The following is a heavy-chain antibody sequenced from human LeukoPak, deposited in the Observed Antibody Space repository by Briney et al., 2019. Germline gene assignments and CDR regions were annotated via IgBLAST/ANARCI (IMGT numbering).Heavy chain of an antibody. Sequence: GASVKVSCTASGYTFSNYAISWVRQAPGQGLEWMAWITVYNGNTNYAHKFQGRVTVTTDTSTSTAYMALRSLTSDDTAVYYCTRGEEFCDYWGQGTLVTVS. J-gene: IGHJ4*02. CDR1: GYTFSNYA. D-gene: IGHD1-26*01. V-gene: IGHV1-18*01. CDR3: TRGEEFCDY. CDR2: ITVYNGNT.